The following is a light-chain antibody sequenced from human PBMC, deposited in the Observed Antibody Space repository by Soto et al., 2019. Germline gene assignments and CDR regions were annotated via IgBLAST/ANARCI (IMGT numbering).Light chain of an antibody. CDR3: QQFNNWPPIN. CDR2: SAS. J-gene: IGKJ5*01. Sequence: EFVLTQSPGTLSLSPGERATLSCRASQNIASNLAWYQQKPGQAPRLLIYSASTRATGIPARFSGSGSGTEFTLTISSMQSEDFAVYFCQQFNNWPPINFGQGTRMEIK. CDR1: QNIASN. V-gene: IGKV3-15*01.